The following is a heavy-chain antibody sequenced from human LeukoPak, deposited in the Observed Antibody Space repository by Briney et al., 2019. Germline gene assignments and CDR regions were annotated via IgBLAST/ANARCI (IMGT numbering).Heavy chain of an antibody. V-gene: IGHV3-53*01. D-gene: IGHD6-19*01. Sequence: PGGSLRLSCAASGFTVSSNYMSWVRQAPGKGLEWVSVIYPGGETYYADFVKGRFTISRDNSKNTLYLQMNGLRAEDTAAYYCVSPISGQSFDIWGQGTMVTVSS. CDR2: IYPGGET. CDR1: GFTVSSNY. J-gene: IGHJ3*02. CDR3: VSPISGQSFDI.